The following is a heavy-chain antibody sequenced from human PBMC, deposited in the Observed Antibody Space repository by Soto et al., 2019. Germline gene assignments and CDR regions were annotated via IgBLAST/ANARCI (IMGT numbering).Heavy chain of an antibody. D-gene: IGHD5-12*01. CDR3: ARDRGGYSFYYGMDV. V-gene: IGHV4-30-4*01. J-gene: IGHJ6*02. CDR2: IYYSGST. Sequence: SETLSLTCTVSGGSISSGDYYWRWIRQPPGKGLEWIGYIYYSGSTYYNPSLKSRVTISVDTSKNQFSLKLSSVTAADTAVYYCARDRGGYSFYYGMDVWGQGTTVTVSS. CDR1: GGSISSGDYY.